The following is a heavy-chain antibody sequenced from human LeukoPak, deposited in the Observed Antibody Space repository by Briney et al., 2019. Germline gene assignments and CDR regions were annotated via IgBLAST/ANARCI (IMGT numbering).Heavy chain of an antibody. D-gene: IGHD3-3*01. V-gene: IGHV4-59*02. CDR2: IYNSWST. Sequence: SETVSFTCSGCCVSVTCMHWVGLRQPPGKGLEWVGYIYNSWSTNYNPSLKSRATISADPSKRQASLRLSSVTAADTAVYFFAGSGYYVIGLCPPLLYDRWGQRAPVTVSS. CDR1: CVSVTCMH. CDR3: AGSGYYVIGLCPPLLYDR. J-gene: IGHJ4*02.